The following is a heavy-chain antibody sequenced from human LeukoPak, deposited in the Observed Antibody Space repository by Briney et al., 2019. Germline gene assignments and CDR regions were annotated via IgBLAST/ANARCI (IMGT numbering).Heavy chain of an antibody. CDR1: GFTFSSYG. J-gene: IGHJ4*02. CDR3: AKGAQYYDILTGLQYFDY. D-gene: IGHD3-9*01. V-gene: IGHV3-30*02. Sequence: GGSLRLSCAASGFTFSSYGMHWVRQAPGKGLEWVAFIRYDGSNKYYADSVKGRFTISRDNSKNTLYLQMNSLRAEETAVYYCAKGAQYYDILTGLQYFDYWGQGTLVTVSS. CDR2: IRYDGSNK.